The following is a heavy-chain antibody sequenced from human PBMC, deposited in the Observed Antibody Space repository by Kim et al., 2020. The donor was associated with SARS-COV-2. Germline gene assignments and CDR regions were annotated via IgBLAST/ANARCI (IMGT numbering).Heavy chain of an antibody. J-gene: IGHJ4*02. V-gene: IGHV1-2*02. Sequence: AQKFQGRVTMTRDTSISTAYMELSRLRSDDTAVYYCARGESFSIFGVVIYYWGQGTLVTVSS. CDR3: ARGESFSIFGVVIYY. D-gene: IGHD3-3*01.